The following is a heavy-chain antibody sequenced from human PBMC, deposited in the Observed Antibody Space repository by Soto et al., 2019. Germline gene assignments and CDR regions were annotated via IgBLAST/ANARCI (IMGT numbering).Heavy chain of an antibody. CDR3: AKGLKPFGYSYGYYYYYGMDV. CDR1: GFTFSSYG. V-gene: IGHV3-30*18. Sequence: QVQLVESGGGVVQPGRSLRLSCAASGFTFSSYGMHWVRQAPGKGLEWGAVISYDGSNKYYADSVKGRFTISRDNSKNTLYLQMNSLRAEDTAVYYCAKGLKPFGYSYGYYYYYGMDVWGQGTTVTVSS. J-gene: IGHJ6*02. CDR2: ISYDGSNK. D-gene: IGHD5-18*01.